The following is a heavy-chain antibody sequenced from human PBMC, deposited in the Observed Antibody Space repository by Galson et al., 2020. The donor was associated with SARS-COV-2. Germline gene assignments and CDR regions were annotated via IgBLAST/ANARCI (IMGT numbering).Heavy chain of an antibody. J-gene: IGHJ4*02. CDR3: ARGIITVSTDHFDY. CDR1: GYSFSNYY. D-gene: IGHD3-22*01. Sequence: ASVKVSCRASGYSFSNYYMHWVRQAPGQGLEWMGMINVSGGRTSYPQKFQGRVLMTRDTSTTTVYMELSGLRSDDTAVYFCARGIITVSTDHFDYWGQGTLVTVSS. CDR2: INVSGGRT. V-gene: IGHV1-46*01.